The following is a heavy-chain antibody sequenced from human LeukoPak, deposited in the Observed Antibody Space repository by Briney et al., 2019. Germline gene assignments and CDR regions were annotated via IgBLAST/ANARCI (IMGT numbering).Heavy chain of an antibody. V-gene: IGHV3-7*01. J-gene: IGHJ5*02. D-gene: IGHD3-10*01. CDR2: INQDGGEK. CDR1: GFTFSSYG. CDR3: ARAGVLWFGESLFDP. Sequence: GGSLRLSCAASGFTFSSYGMHWVRQAPGKGLEWVANINQDGGEKYFVDSVKGRFTISRDNAKNSLYLQMNSLRAEDTALYYCARAGVLWFGESLFDPWGQGTLVTVSS.